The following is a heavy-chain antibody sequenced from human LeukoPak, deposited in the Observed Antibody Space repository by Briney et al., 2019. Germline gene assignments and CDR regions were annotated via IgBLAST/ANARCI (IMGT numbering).Heavy chain of an antibody. CDR2: ITGDGGRT. Sequence: GGSLRLSCSASGFTFSSYAMHWVRQAPGKGLECVSAITGDGGRTYYADSVKGRFTISRDNSKNTLYLQMNSLRAEDTAVYYCAREGSSGYYPYWGQGILVTVSS. V-gene: IGHV3-64*04. CDR3: AREGSSGYYPY. CDR1: GFTFSSYA. J-gene: IGHJ4*02. D-gene: IGHD3-22*01.